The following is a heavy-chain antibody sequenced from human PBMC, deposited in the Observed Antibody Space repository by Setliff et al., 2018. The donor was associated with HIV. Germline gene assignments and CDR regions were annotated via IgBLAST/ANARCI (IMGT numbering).Heavy chain of an antibody. Sequence: GGSLRLSCSASGFRFSDYYMNWIRQAPGKGLEWISSIRSSGRTIKYADSVKGRFTISRDNAKNSLYLQMNSLRAEDTAVFYCARIYDFWSGYQNYYHYYMDVWGKGTTVTVSS. V-gene: IGHV3-11*04. CDR1: GFRFSDYY. D-gene: IGHD3-3*01. CDR2: IRSSGRTI. J-gene: IGHJ6*03. CDR3: ARIYDFWSGYQNYYHYYMDV.